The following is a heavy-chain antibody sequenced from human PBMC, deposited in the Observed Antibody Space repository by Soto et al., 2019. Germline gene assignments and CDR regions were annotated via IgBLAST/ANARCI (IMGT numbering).Heavy chain of an antibody. Sequence: PSETLSLTCAVYGGSFSGYYWSWIRQPPGKGLEWIGEINHSGSTNYNPSLKSRVTISVDTSKNQFSLKLSSVTAADTAVYYCARGTELNIVVVVAATPSGGSSWFDPWGQGTLVTVSS. CDR2: INHSGST. CDR3: ARGTELNIVVVVAATPSGGSSWFDP. V-gene: IGHV4-34*01. J-gene: IGHJ5*02. CDR1: GGSFSGYY. D-gene: IGHD2-15*01.